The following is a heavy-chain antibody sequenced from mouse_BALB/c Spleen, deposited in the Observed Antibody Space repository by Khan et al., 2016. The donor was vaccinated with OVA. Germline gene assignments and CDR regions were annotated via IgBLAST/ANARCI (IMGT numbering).Heavy chain of an antibody. Sequence: QVQLKESGAELVRPGVSVKISCKGSGYTFTDFVMHWVKQSHAKSLEWIGVISTHYGDTTHNQKFKGKATMTVDKSSSTAYMELARLTSEDSAIYYGVRGGGEYRFAYWGQGTLVTVSA. CDR3: VRGGGEYRFAY. D-gene: IGHD1-1*02. CDR1: GYTFTDFV. V-gene: IGHV1S137*01. CDR2: ISTHYGDT. J-gene: IGHJ3*01.